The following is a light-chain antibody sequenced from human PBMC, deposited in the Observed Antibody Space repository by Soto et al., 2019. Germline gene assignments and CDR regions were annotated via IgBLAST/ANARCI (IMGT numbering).Light chain of an antibody. CDR2: GAS. Sequence: EIVLTQSPGTLSLSPGERATLSCRASHSVSSSYLAWYQQKPGQAPRLLIYGASSRATGIPDRFSGSGSGTDCTLTISRLEPEDCAVYYCQQYGSAPPITFGQGTRLEIK. J-gene: IGKJ5*01. CDR3: QQYGSAPPIT. CDR1: HSVSSSY. V-gene: IGKV3-20*01.